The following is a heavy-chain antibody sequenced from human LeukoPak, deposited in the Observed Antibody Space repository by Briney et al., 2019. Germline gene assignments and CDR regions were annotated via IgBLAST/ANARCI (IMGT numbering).Heavy chain of an antibody. J-gene: IGHJ4*02. D-gene: IGHD2-15*01. Sequence: ASVKVSCKASGYTFSSYDISWVRQAPGQGLEWMGWISVYNGNTDYAHKLQGRVTMTTDTSTSTAYMELRSLRSDDTAVYYCSRRCSGGSCYLGFDYWGLGTLVTVPS. V-gene: IGHV1-18*01. CDR3: SRRCSGGSCYLGFDY. CDR2: ISVYNGNT. CDR1: GYTFSSYD.